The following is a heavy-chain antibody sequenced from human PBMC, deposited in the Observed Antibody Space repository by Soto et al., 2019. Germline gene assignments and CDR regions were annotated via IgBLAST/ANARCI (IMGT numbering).Heavy chain of an antibody. D-gene: IGHD2-21*02. V-gene: IGHV4-30-4*01. CDR1: GGSISYDHYH. CDR3: VREDDGGDRDYYGLDV. J-gene: IGHJ6*02. Sequence: QVQLQESGPGLVRPSQTLSLTCTVSGGSISYDHYHWTWIRQPPGKGREWIGYIHYRGSVFYNPSLPRRLSMSVDTSKTLFSLKLSSVTAADTAVYFCVREDDGGDRDYYGLDVWGQGTTVTVSS. CDR2: IHYRGSV.